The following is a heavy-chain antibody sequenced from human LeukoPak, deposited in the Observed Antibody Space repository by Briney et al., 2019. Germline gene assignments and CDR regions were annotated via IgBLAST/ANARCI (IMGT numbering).Heavy chain of an antibody. D-gene: IGHD6-13*01. CDR3: ARLPAAAVAGNWFDP. J-gene: IGHJ5*02. CDR2: IYPGDSDT. V-gene: IGHV5-51*01. Sequence: GESLKISCKGSGYSFTSYWIGWVRQMPGKGLEWMGIIYPGDSDTRYSPSFQGQVTISADKSISTAYLQWSSLKASDTARYYCARLPAAAVAGNWFDPWGQGTLVTVSS. CDR1: GYSFTSYW.